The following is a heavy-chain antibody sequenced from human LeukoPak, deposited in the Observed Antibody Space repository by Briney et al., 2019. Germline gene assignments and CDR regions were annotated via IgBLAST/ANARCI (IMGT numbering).Heavy chain of an antibody. CDR2: IYSGGTT. CDR3: ARVDTVMAYYFDL. Sequence: GGSLSLSCAASGFTVSINCMTWVRQAPGKGLEWGSTIYSGGTTYYADSVMGRFTISRHNSRNTLYLQMNSLRAEDTAVYYCARVDTVMAYYFDLWGQGTLVTVSS. J-gene: IGHJ4*02. V-gene: IGHV3-53*04. D-gene: IGHD5-18*01. CDR1: GFTVSINC.